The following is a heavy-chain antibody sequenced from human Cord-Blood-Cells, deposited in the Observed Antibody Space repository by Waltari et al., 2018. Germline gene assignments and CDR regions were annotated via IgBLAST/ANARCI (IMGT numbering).Heavy chain of an antibody. D-gene: IGHD3-22*01. V-gene: IGHV4-59*08. Sequence: QVQLQESGPGLVKPSETLSLTCTVSGGSISSYYWSWIRQPPGQVLEWIGYIYYSGSTNYNPSLKSRVTISVDTSKNQFSLKLSSVTAADTAVYYCAGLGSYYDSSGYSYDAFDIWGQGTMVTVSS. CDR2: IYYSGST. CDR1: GGSISSYY. J-gene: IGHJ3*02. CDR3: AGLGSYYDSSGYSYDAFDI.